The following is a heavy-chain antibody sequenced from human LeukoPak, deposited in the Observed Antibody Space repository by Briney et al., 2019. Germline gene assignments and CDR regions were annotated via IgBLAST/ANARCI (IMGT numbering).Heavy chain of an antibody. CDR2: IIPILGIA. CDR3: ARAGYYYGSGGQGDAFDI. D-gene: IGHD3-10*01. J-gene: IGHJ3*02. V-gene: IGHV1-69*04. Sequence: SVKVSCKASGGTFSSYAISWVRQAPGQGLEWMGRIIPILGIANYAQKFQGRVTITADKSTSTAYMELSSLRSEDTAVYYCARAGYYYGSGGQGDAFDIWGQGTMVTVSS. CDR1: GGTFSSYA.